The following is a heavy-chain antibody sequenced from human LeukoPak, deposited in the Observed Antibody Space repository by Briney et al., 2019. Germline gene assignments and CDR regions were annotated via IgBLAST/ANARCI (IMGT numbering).Heavy chain of an antibody. CDR1: GYTFTSYY. D-gene: IGHD3-22*01. CDR3: ARKEPYYYDSSGYYAGYFDY. Sequence: GASVKVSCKASGYTFTSYYMHWVRQAPGQGLEWMGIINPSGGSTSYAQKFQGRVTMTRGTSTSTVYMELSSLRSEDTAVYYCARKEPYYYDSSGYYAGYFDYWGQGTLVTVSS. V-gene: IGHV1-46*01. J-gene: IGHJ4*02. CDR2: INPSGGST.